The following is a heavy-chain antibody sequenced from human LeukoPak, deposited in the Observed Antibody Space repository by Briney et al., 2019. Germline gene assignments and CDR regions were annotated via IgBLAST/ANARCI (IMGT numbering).Heavy chain of an antibody. D-gene: IGHD5-18*01. V-gene: IGHV4-34*01. CDR3: ARGALISRTRGYSYGYDY. Sequence: SETLSLTCAVYGGSFSGYYWSWIRQPPGKGLEWIGEINHSGSINYNPSLKSRVTISVDTSKNQFSLKLSSVTAADTAVYYCARGALISRTRGYSYGYDYWGQGTLVTVSS. CDR1: GGSFSGYY. J-gene: IGHJ4*02. CDR2: INHSGSI.